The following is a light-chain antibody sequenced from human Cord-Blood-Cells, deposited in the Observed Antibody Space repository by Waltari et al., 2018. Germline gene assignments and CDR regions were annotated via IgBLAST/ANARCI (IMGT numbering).Light chain of an antibody. CDR3: QQRSNWPPWT. Sequence: EIVLTQSPATLSLSPGERATPSCRASQSVSSYLAWYQQKPGQAPRLLISDASNRATGIPARFSGSGSGTDFTLTISSLEPEDFAVYYCQQRSNWPPWTFGQGTKVEIK. CDR2: DAS. V-gene: IGKV3-11*01. CDR1: QSVSSY. J-gene: IGKJ1*01.